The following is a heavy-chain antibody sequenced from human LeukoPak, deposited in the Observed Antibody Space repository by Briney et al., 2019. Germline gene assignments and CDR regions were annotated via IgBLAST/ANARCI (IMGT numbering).Heavy chain of an antibody. CDR2: IYHSGST. V-gene: IGHV4-30-2*01. CDR3: AREIGQYQLLSNWFDP. Sequence: SETLSLTCAVSGGSISSGGYSWSWIRQPPGKGPEWIGYIYHSGSTYYNPSLKSRVTISVDRSKNQFSLKLSSVTAADTAVYYCAREIGQYQLLSNWFDPWGQGTLVTVSS. J-gene: IGHJ5*02. D-gene: IGHD2-2*01. CDR1: GGSISSGGYS.